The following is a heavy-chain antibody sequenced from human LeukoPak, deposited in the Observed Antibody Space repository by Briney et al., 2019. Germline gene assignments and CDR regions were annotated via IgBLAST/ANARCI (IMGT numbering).Heavy chain of an antibody. V-gene: IGHV3-21*01. CDR2: ISSSSSYI. D-gene: IGHD3-22*01. J-gene: IGHJ4*02. Sequence: GGSLRLSCAASGFTFSTYSMNWVRQAPGKGLEWVSSISSSSSYIYYADSVKGRFTISRDNAKNSLYLQMNSLRAEDTAMYYCARDLYRIVVVPHYFDYWGQGTLVTVSS. CDR1: GFTFSTYS. CDR3: ARDLYRIVVVPHYFDY.